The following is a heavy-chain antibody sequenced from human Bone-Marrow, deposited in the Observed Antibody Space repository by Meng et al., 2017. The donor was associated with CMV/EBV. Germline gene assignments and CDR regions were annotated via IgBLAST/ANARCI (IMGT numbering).Heavy chain of an antibody. CDR3: ARDQRFTIFGVVIPNYYGMDV. CDR2: INHSGST. V-gene: IGHV4-34*01. Sequence: SETLSLTCAVYGGSFSGYYWSWIRQPPGKGLEWIGEINHSGSTNYNPSLKSRVTISVDTSKNQFSLKLSSVTAADTAVYYCARDQRFTIFGVVIPNYYGMDVWGQGTTVTVSS. CDR1: GGSFSGYY. J-gene: IGHJ6*02. D-gene: IGHD3-3*01.